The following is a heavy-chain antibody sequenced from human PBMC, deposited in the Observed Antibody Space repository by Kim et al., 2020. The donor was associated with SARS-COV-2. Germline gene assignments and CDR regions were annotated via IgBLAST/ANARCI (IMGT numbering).Heavy chain of an antibody. CDR3: ARDGVLYSSGKEAFDI. J-gene: IGHJ3*02. Sequence: GGSLRLSCAASGFTFSSYWMTWVRQAPGKGLEWVANIKQDGNQKYYVDSVKGRFTISRDNAKKSPYLKMNSLRAEDTAVYYCARDGVLYSSGKEAFDIWGQGTMVTVSS. D-gene: IGHD6-19*01. CDR2: IKQDGNQK. V-gene: IGHV3-7*01. CDR1: GFTFSSYW.